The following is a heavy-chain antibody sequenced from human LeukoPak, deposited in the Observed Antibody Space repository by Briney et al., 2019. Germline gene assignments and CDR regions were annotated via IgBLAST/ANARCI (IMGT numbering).Heavy chain of an antibody. Sequence: SVKVSCKASGGTFSSYAISWVRQAPGQGLEWMGGIIPIFGTANYAQKFQGRVTITANESTSTAYMKLSSLRSEDTAVYYCARRSMVRGVWWFDPWGQGTLVTVSS. CDR1: GGTFSSYA. CDR3: ARRSMVRGVWWFDP. D-gene: IGHD3-10*01. V-gene: IGHV1-69*01. CDR2: IIPIFGTA. J-gene: IGHJ5*02.